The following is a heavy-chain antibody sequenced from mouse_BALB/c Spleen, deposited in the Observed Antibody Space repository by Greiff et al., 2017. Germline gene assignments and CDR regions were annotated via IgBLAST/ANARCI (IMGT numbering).Heavy chain of an antibody. CDR2: ISDGGSYT. V-gene: IGHV5-4*02. CDR3: ARGGYYGSSYYAMDY. Sequence: DVKLVESGGGLVKPGGSLKLSCAASGFTFSDYYMYWVRQTPEKRLEWVATISDGGSYTYYPDSVKGRFTISRDNAKNNLYLQMSSLKSEDTAMYYCARGGYYGSSYYAMDYWGQGTSVTVSS. D-gene: IGHD1-1*01. J-gene: IGHJ4*01. CDR1: GFTFSDYY.